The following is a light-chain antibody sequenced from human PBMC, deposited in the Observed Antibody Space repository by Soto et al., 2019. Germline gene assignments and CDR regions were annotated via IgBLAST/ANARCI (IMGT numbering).Light chain of an antibody. CDR2: DAS. J-gene: IGKJ1*01. CDR1: QIISSW. Sequence: EIQKTQSPSTLSASVGDRVTITCRASQIISSWLAWYQQKPGKAPKLLIYDASSLQTGVSSRFSGSGSGTEFSLIITSLQPDDFATYYCQQYYSYPRTFGQGTKVDIK. V-gene: IGKV1-5*01. CDR3: QQYYSYPRT.